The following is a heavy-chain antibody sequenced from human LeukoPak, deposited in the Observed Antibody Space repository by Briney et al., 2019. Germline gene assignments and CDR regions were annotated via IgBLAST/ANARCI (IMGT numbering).Heavy chain of an antibody. CDR3: ARGRGRTYYYGSGSSGFDY. CDR1: GGSISSSGSY. V-gene: IGHV4-39*07. D-gene: IGHD3-10*01. J-gene: IGHJ4*02. CDR2: IYYSGNT. Sequence: SETLSLTCTVSGGSISSSGSYWGWIRQPPGKGLEWIGSIYYSGNTYNPSLKSRVTISVDTSKNQFSLKLSSVTAADTAVYYCARGRGRTYYYGSGSSGFDYWGQGTLVTVSS.